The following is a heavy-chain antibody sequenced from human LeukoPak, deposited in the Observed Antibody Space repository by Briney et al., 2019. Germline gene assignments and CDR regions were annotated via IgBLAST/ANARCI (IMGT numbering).Heavy chain of an antibody. V-gene: IGHV3-21*01. CDR2: ISSSSSYI. J-gene: IGHJ4*02. Sequence: GGSLRLSCATSGLTFSTYWMSWVRQAPGKGLEWVSSISSSSSYIYYADSVKGRFTISRDNAKNSLYLQMNSLRAEDTAVYYCAHSGYSSSWYVYWGQGTLVTVSS. CDR3: AHSGYSSSWYVY. CDR1: GLTFSTYW. D-gene: IGHD6-13*01.